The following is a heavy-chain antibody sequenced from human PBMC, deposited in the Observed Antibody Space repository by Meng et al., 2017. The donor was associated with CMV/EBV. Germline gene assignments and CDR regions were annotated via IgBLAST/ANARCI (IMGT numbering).Heavy chain of an antibody. CDR1: GFTFSSYA. J-gene: IGHJ6*02. CDR2: IYSGGSST. CDR3: AKGNYDILTDYYYYYGMDV. D-gene: IGHD3-9*01. V-gene: IGHV3-23*03. Sequence: GGSLRLSCAASGFTFSSYAMSWVRQAPGKGLEWVSVIYSGGSSTYYADSVKGRFTISRDNSKNTLYLQMNSLRAEDTAVYYCAKGNYDILTDYYYYYGMDVWGQGTTVTVSS.